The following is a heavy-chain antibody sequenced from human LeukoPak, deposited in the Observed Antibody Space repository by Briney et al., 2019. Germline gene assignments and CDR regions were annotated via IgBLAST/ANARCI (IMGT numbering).Heavy chain of an antibody. Sequence: PGGSLRLSCAASGFTFSSYGMHWVRQAPGKGLEWVAVIWYDGSNKYYADSVKGRLTISRDNSKNTLYLQMNSLRAEDTAVYYCARDSRRGYSYGQTDYWGQGTLVTVSS. CDR1: GFTFSSYG. V-gene: IGHV3-33*01. CDR3: ARDSRRGYSYGQTDY. J-gene: IGHJ4*02. D-gene: IGHD5-18*01. CDR2: IWYDGSNK.